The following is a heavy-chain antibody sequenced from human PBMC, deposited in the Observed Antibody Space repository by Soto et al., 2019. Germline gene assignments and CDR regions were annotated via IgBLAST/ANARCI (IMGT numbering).Heavy chain of an antibody. CDR3: AHSSSGRYYFDY. CDR1: GFSLSTSGVG. CDR2: IYWKDDK. D-gene: IGHD1-26*01. J-gene: IGHJ4*02. V-gene: IGHV2-5*01. Sequence: QITLKESGPTLVKPTQTLTLTCTFSGFSLSTSGVGVGWIRQPPGKALEWLALIYWKDDKRYSPSLKSRLTITKDTSKNQVVLTMTHMDLVDTATYYCAHSSSGRYYFDYWGQGTLVTVSS.